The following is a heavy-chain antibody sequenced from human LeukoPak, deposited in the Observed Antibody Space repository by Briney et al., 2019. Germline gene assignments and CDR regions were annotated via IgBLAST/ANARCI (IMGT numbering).Heavy chain of an antibody. J-gene: IGHJ4*02. CDR2: IYYSKNT. CDR1: GGSISSSSAY. CDR3: VSPRGFSYGYFDY. D-gene: IGHD5-18*01. V-gene: IGHV4-39*01. Sequence: SETLSLTCTVSGGSISSSSAYWGRIRQPPGKGLEWIGSIYYSKNTYYNPSLKSRVTISAETSKNQFTLTLGSVSATDTAVYYCVSPRGFSYGYFDYWGQGTLVTVSS.